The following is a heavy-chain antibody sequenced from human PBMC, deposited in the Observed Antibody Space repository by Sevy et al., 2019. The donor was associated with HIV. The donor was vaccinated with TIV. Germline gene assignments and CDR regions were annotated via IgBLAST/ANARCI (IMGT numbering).Heavy chain of an antibody. CDR2: ISAYNGNT. D-gene: IGHD2-15*01. Sequence: ASVKVSCKASGYTFTSYGISWVRQAPGQGLEWMGWISAYNGNTNYAQKLQGRVTMTTDTSTSTAYMELRSLRSDDTAVYYCAMDWGGDEYCSGGCCSSGPSTEYYYYGIDVWGQGTTVTVSS. CDR1: GYTFTSYG. CDR3: AMDWGGDEYCSGGCCSSGPSTEYYYYGIDV. V-gene: IGHV1-18*01. J-gene: IGHJ6*02.